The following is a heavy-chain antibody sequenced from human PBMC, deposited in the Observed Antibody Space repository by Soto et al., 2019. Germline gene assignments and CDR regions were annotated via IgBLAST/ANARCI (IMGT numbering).Heavy chain of an antibody. CDR1: GFTFSSYG. CDR2: IWYDGGNK. D-gene: IGHD3-22*01. V-gene: IGHV3-33*01. J-gene: IGHJ3*02. Sequence: PGGSLRLSCAASGFTFSSYGMHWVRQAPGKGLEWVAVIWYDGGNKYYADSVKGRFTISRDNSKNTLYLQMNSLRAEDTAVYYCARGWYYYDSSGYSDAFDIRAQGTMVTVSS. CDR3: ARGWYYYDSSGYSDAFDI.